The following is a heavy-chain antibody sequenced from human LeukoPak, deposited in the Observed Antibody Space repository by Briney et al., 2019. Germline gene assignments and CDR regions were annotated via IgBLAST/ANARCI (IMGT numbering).Heavy chain of an antibody. V-gene: IGHV1-18*01. CDR1: GYTFTSYG. Sequence: GVSVKVSCKASGYTFTSYGISWVRQAPGQGREWMGWISAYNGNTDYAQKLQGRVTMTTDTSTSTAYMELSSLRSEDTAVYYCARKGYCSSTSCARLWFDPWGQGTLVTVSS. CDR3: ARKGYCSSTSCARLWFDP. J-gene: IGHJ5*02. CDR2: ISAYNGNT. D-gene: IGHD2-2*01.